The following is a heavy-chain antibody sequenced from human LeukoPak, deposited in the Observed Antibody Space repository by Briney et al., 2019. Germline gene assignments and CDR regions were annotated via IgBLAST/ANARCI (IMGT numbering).Heavy chain of an antibody. Sequence: SQTLSLTCAISGDSVSSNSAAWNWIRQSPSRGLEWLGRTYYRSKWYNDYAVSVKSRITINPDTSKNQFSLQPNSVTPEDTAVYYCARERSRTNGVWANWFDPWGQGTLVTVSS. V-gene: IGHV6-1*01. CDR1: GDSVSSNSAA. CDR3: ARERSRTNGVWANWFDP. D-gene: IGHD2-8*01. CDR2: TYYRSKWYN. J-gene: IGHJ5*02.